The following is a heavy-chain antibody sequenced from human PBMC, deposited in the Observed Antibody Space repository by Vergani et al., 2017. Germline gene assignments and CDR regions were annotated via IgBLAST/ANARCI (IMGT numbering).Heavy chain of an antibody. D-gene: IGHD3-16*02. V-gene: IGHV3-7*01. CDR3: ARDRPGQPPFYDYIWGSYRSEGY. CDR1: GFTFSTYW. CDR2: IKRDGSEK. Sequence: EVQLVESGGGLVQPGGSLRLSCAVSGFTFSTYWMSWVRQAPGKGLEWVANIKRDGSEKFYVDSVKGRFTISRDNAKNSMYLQMNSLRAEDTAVYYCARDRPGQPPFYDYIWGSYRSEGYWGQGTLVTVSS. J-gene: IGHJ4*02.